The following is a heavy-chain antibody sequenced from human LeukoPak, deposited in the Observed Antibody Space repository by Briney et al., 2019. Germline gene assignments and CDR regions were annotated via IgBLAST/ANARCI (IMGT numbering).Heavy chain of an antibody. J-gene: IGHJ6*02. CDR1: GFTFSSYE. D-gene: IGHD3-10*01. V-gene: IGHV3-48*03. CDR3: ARDNGIGVWFEDSGGGMDV. Sequence: GGSLRLSCAASGFTFSSYEMNWVRQAPGKGLEWVSYISSGSSNKYYADSVKGRFTISRDNAKNSLYLQMNSLRAEDTGVYYCARDNGIGVWFEDSGGGMDVWGQGTTVTVSS. CDR2: ISSGSSNK.